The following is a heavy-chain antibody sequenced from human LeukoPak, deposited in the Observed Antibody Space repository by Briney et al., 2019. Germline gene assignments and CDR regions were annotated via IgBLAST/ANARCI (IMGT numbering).Heavy chain of an antibody. CDR1: GFSFDDYA. V-gene: IGHV3-9*01. CDR3: AKVDCSGGSCYLDY. CDR2: IAWDSGTI. D-gene: IGHD2-15*01. J-gene: IGHJ4*02. Sequence: GGSLRLSCAASGFSFDDYAMHWVRQVPGKGLEWVSGIAWDSGTIDYADSVKGRFTISRDNAKNSLYLQMNSLRAEDTALYYCAKVDCSGGSCYLDYWGQGTLVTVSS.